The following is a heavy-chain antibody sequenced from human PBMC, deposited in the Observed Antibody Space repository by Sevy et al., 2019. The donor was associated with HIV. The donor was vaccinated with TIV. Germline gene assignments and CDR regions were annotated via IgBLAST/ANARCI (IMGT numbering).Heavy chain of an antibody. CDR3: ARVGREVISGSYTGFVY. Sequence: ASVKVSCKASGYTFTSYAMNWVRQAPGQGLEWMGWINTNTGNPTYAQGFTGRFLFSLDTSVSTAYLQISSLKAEDTAVYYCARVGREVISGSYTGFVYWGQGTLVTVSS. CDR1: GYTFTSYA. D-gene: IGHD1-26*01. V-gene: IGHV7-4-1*02. CDR2: INTNTGNP. J-gene: IGHJ4*02.